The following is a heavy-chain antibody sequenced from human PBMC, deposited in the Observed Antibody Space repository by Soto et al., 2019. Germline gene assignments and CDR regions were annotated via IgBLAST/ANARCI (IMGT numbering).Heavy chain of an antibody. CDR3: AKRLSGYYLDY. CDR1: GFTFSNYA. J-gene: IGHJ4*02. V-gene: IGHV3-23*01. CDR2: ISGSGGST. Sequence: GGSLRLSCAASGFTFSNYAMNWVRQAPGKGLEWVSAISGSGGSTYYADSVKGRFTISRDNSKNTLYLQMNGLRAEDTAVYYCAKRLSGYYLDYWGQGTLVTVSS. D-gene: IGHD3-22*01.